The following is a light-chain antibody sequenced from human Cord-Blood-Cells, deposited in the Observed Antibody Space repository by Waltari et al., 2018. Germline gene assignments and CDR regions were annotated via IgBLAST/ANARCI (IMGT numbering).Light chain of an antibody. J-gene: IGKJ4*01. CDR1: QRVSSY. V-gene: IGKV3-11*01. Sequence: EIVLTQSPATLSLSPGERATLSCRASQRVSSYLAWDQQKPGQAPGLLIYDASNRATGIPARFSGSGSGTDFTLTISSLEPEDFAVYYCQQRSNWPPLTFGGGTKVESK. CDR2: DAS. CDR3: QQRSNWPPLT.